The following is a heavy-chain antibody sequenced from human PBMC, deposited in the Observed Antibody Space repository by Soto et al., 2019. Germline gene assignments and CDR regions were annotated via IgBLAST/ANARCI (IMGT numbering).Heavy chain of an antibody. CDR1: GGSFTSNNW. CDR2: IYRTGST. J-gene: IGHJ4*02. CDR3: ASRDPGTSVDC. V-gene: IGHV4-4*02. Sequence: ASETLSLTCAVSGGSFTSNNWWTWVRQPPGQGLEWIGEIYRTGSTNYNPSLKSRVTISLEKSEKQISLKVTSLTAADTAVYYCASRDPGTSVDCWGQGTLVTSPQ. D-gene: IGHD1-7*01.